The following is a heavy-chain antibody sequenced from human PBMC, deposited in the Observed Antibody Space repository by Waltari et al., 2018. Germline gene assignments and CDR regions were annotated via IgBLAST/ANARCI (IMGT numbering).Heavy chain of an antibody. CDR2: IDPSDSFR. CDR3: VRHRTTYPLEIDY. V-gene: IGHV5-10-1*01. J-gene: IGHJ4*02. D-gene: IGHD2-2*01. CDR1: GYSFHSHW. Sequence: EVQLVQSGAEVKKPEESLRISREGSGYSFHSHWISWVRQMPGKGLEWVGRIDPSDSFRNYGPAFEGHVTISVDQSLRTAYLQWDSLKASDTAIYYCVRHRTTYPLEIDYWGQGTLVTVSS.